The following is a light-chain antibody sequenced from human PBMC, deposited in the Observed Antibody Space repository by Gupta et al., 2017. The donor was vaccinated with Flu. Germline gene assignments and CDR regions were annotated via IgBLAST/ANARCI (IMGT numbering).Light chain of an antibody. CDR3: QSADSTGTYVV. CDR1: TLSNQY. CDR2: KDT. J-gene: IGLJ2*01. Sequence: YGLTRPPSVSVSPGQRPRTTCSGDTLSNQYSYWYQQKPGQAPVLVIYKDTERPSGVPERFSGSSSGTTVTLTISGVQAEDEAAYYCQSADSTGTYVVFGGGTKLTVL. V-gene: IGLV3-25*03.